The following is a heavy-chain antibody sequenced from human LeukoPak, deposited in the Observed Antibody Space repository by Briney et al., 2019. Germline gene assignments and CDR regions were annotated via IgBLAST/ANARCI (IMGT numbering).Heavy chain of an antibody. Sequence: TSETLSLTCTVSGGSISSGVYYWSWIRQHPGKGLEWIGYIYYSGSTYSNPSLKSRLTMSVDISKNQFSLKLSSVTAADTAVYYCARGVKGLRGAFDIWSQGTMVTVSS. D-gene: IGHD3-10*01. V-gene: IGHV4-31*03. CDR1: GGSISSGVYY. J-gene: IGHJ3*02. CDR3: ARGVKGLRGAFDI. CDR2: IYYSGST.